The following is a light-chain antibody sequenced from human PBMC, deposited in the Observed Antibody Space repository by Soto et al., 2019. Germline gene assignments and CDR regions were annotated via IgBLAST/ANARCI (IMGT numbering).Light chain of an antibody. V-gene: IGKV1-39*01. J-gene: IGKJ2*01. Sequence: DIQMTQSPSSLSSSVGDRVTITCRASQSISSYLHSYQQKPGQAPKLLIYAEYILQSGVPSRFSGSGSGTDFPLPISSLQPEDVATYYCQQSYSTPPYTFGQGTKLEIK. CDR3: QQSYSTPPYT. CDR2: AEY. CDR1: QSISSY.